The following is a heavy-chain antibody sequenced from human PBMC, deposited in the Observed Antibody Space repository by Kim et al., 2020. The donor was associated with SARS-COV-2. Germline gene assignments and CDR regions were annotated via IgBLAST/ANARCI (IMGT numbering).Heavy chain of an antibody. J-gene: IGHJ6*02. D-gene: IGHD3-10*01. Sequence: ASVKVSCKVSGYTLTELSMHWVRQAPGKGLEWMGGFDPEDGETIYAQKFQGRVTMTEDTSTDTAYMELSSLRSEDTAVYYCATYRHGSGSYYNGDYYYYYGMDVWGQGTTVTVSS. V-gene: IGHV1-24*01. CDR2: FDPEDGET. CDR1: GYTLTELS. CDR3: ATYRHGSGSYYNGDYYYYYGMDV.